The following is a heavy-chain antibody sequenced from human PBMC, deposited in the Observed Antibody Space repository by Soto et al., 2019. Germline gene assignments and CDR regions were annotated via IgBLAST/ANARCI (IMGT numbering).Heavy chain of an antibody. CDR1: GYTFTSYA. J-gene: IGHJ4*02. D-gene: IGHD6-19*01. V-gene: IGHV1-3*01. CDR2: INAGNGNT. Sequence: QVQLVQSGAEVKKPGASVKVSCKASGYTFTSYAMHWVRQAPGQRLEWMGWINAGNGNTKYSQKFQGRVTITRDTSASTAYMELSSLRSEDTAVYYCARVSIAVAGTFPIDYWGQGTLVTVSS. CDR3: ARVSIAVAGTFPIDY.